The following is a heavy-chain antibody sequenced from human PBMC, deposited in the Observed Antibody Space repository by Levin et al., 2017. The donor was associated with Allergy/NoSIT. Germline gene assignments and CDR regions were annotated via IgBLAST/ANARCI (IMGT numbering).Heavy chain of an antibody. CDR3: ARDTGGWYFDR. D-gene: IGHD3-16*01. J-gene: IGHJ5*02. CDR1: GSTTSLFY. V-gene: IGHV4-59*01. CDR2: INHSGST. Sequence: SQTLSLTCTVSGSTTSLFYWNWIRQTPGKGLEWIGYINHSGSTKYNPSLKSRVTISLDKSKNQFSLLLTSVTAADTAVYYCARDTGGWYFDRWGQGTLVGVSS.